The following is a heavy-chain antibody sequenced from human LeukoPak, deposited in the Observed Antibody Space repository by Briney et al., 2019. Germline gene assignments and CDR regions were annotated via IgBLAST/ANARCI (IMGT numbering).Heavy chain of an antibody. CDR2: IYTSGST. CDR3: ARVTTMVRGDNYMDV. V-gene: IGHV4-4*07. CDR1: GGSISSYY. D-gene: IGHD3-10*01. Sequence: PSETLSLTCTVSGGSISSYYWSWIRQPAGKGLEWIGRIYTSGSTNYNPSLKSRVTMSVDTSKNQFSLKLSSVTAADTAVYYCARVTTMVRGDNYMDVWGKGTTVTVSS. J-gene: IGHJ6*03.